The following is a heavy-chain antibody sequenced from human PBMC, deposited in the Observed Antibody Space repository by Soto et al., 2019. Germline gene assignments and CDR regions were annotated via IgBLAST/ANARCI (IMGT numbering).Heavy chain of an antibody. CDR1: GFTFISYS. Sequence: PGGSLRLSCAASGFTFISYSMNWVRQAPGKGLEWVSSISSSSSYIYYADSVKGRFTISRDNAKNSLYLQMNSLRAEDTAVYYCARDNVIVKGRAFDIWGQGTMVTVSS. CDR2: ISSSSSYI. V-gene: IGHV3-21*01. D-gene: IGHD3-22*01. CDR3: ARDNVIVKGRAFDI. J-gene: IGHJ3*02.